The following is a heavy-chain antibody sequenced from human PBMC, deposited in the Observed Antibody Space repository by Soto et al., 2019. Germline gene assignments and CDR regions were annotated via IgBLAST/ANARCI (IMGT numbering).Heavy chain of an antibody. J-gene: IGHJ5*02. CDR2: ISAYNGNT. CDR3: ARGRITIFGVVPDPLNWFDP. V-gene: IGHV1-18*01. CDR1: GYTFTSYG. D-gene: IGHD3-3*01. Sequence: GASVKVSCKASGYTFTSYGISWVRQAPGQGLEWMGWISAYNGNTNYAQKLQGRVTMTTDTSTSTAYMELSSLRSEDTAVYYCARGRITIFGVVPDPLNWFDPWGQGTLVTVSS.